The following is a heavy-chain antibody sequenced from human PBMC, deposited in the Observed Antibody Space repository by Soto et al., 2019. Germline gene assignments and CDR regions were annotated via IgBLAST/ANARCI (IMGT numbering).Heavy chain of an antibody. Sequence: ASVEVSCEASGYTFTGYYIHWVRQAPGEGLEWMGWINPNSGGTNYAQKFQGRVTMTRDTSISTAYMELSRLRSDDTAVYYCARGVTIFGVVINDWFDPWGQGTLVTVSS. J-gene: IGHJ5*02. CDR2: INPNSGGT. D-gene: IGHD3-3*01. CDR3: ARGVTIFGVVINDWFDP. V-gene: IGHV1-2*02. CDR1: GYTFTGYY.